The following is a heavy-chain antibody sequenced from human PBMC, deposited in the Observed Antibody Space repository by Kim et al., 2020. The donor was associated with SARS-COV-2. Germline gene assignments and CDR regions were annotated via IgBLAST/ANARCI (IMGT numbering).Heavy chain of an antibody. V-gene: IGHV3-7*01. CDR2: IKQDGSEK. CDR1: GFTFSSYW. D-gene: IGHD3-10*01. CDR3: ARGTVVRNYYGSGSYYNAGDFPVRPMDV. Sequence: GGSLRLSCAASGFTFSSYWMSWVRQAPGKGLEWVANIKQDGSEKYYVDSVKGRFTISRDNAKNSLYLQMNSLRAEDTAVYYCARGTVVRNYYGSGSYYNAGDFPVRPMDVWGQGNTVTVSS. J-gene: IGHJ6*02.